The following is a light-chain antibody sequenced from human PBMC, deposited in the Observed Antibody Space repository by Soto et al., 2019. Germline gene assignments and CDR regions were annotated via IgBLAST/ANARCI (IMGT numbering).Light chain of an antibody. CDR3: CSYTSSSTPWV. CDR2: DVS. Sequence: QSVLTQPASVSGSPGQSITISCTGTSSDVGGYNYVSWYQQHPGKAPKLMIYDVSVRPSGVSNRFSASKSGNTASLTISGLQAEDEADYYCCSYTSSSTPWVFGTGTKVTVL. V-gene: IGLV2-14*03. CDR1: SSDVGGYNY. J-gene: IGLJ1*01.